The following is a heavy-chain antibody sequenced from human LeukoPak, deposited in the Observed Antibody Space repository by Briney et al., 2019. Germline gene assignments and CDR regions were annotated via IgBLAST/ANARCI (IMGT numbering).Heavy chain of an antibody. Sequence: PGGSLRLSCAASGFSFSSYSMSWVRQAPGKGLEWVSAISGSGDTTYYADSVKGRFTISRDNSKSTLYLQVNSLRAEDTAVYYCAKERASTGYFDYWGQGTLVTVSS. CDR2: ISGSGDTT. V-gene: IGHV3-23*01. D-gene: IGHD2-8*02. CDR3: AKERASTGYFDY. J-gene: IGHJ4*02. CDR1: GFSFSSYS.